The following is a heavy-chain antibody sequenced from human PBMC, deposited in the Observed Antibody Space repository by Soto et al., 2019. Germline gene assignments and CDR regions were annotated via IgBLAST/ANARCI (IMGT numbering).Heavy chain of an antibody. V-gene: IGHV3-9*01. CDR1: GFTFDDYA. J-gene: IGHJ4*02. Sequence: EVQLVESGGGLVQPGRSLRLSCAASGFTFDDYAMHWVRQAPGKGLEWVSGISWNSGSIGYADSVKGRFTISRDNAKNSLHLQMNSLRAEDTALYYCAKDRRDGYNSNFDYWGQGTLVTVSS. CDR3: AKDRRDGYNSNFDY. CDR2: ISWNSGSI. D-gene: IGHD5-12*01.